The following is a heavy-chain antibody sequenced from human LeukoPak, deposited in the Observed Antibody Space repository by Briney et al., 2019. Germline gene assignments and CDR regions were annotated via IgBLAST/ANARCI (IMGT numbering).Heavy chain of an antibody. D-gene: IGHD2-2*01. Sequence: GGSLRLSCAASGFTFTKAWVSWVRQAPGKGLEWVGRIKSKADGGTTDYAAPVKGRFTISRNDSKATLYLQMNSLKTEDTAVYYCAKGTVVVPTAFYYMDVWGKGTTVTVSS. CDR3: AKGTVVVPTAFYYMDV. J-gene: IGHJ6*03. V-gene: IGHV3-15*01. CDR2: IKSKADGGTT. CDR1: GFTFTKAW.